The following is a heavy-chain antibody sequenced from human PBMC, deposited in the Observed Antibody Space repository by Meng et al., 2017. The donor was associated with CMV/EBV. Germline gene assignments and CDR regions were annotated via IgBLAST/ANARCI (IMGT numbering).Heavy chain of an antibody. CDR3: ARGDYFDY. V-gene: IGHV3-30-3*01. CDR2: ISYDGSNK. CDR1: AFSVSGNF. Sequence: VQLVESGGGLIQPGGSLRLCCAASAFSVSGNFMSWVRQAPGKGLEWVAVISYDGSNKYYADSVKGRFTISRDNSKNTLYLQMNSLRAEDTAVYYCARGDYFDYWGQGTLVTVSS. J-gene: IGHJ4*02.